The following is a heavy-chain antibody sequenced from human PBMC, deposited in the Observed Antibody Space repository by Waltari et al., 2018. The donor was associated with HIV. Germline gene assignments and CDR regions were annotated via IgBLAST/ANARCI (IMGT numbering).Heavy chain of an antibody. V-gene: IGHV1-69*01. J-gene: IGHJ5*02. D-gene: IGHD2-21*02. Sequence: QVQLMQSGAEVKRPGSSVTVSCTASTGPFNTYGIAWVRQAPGQGLVWLGGILTSVGTGIYAPQFDGRLTLSADGSTTTAYMDLTDLAYGDTAVYFCAWTRVKTPHVDCWFDPWGRGTLVTV. CDR1: TGPFNTYG. CDR3: AWTRVKTPHVDCWFDP. CDR2: ILTSVGTG.